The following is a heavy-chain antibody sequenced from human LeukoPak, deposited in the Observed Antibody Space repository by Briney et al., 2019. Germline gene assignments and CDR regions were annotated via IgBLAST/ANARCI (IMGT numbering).Heavy chain of an antibody. Sequence: GSLRLSCAASGFTFSSYAMSWIRQPPGKGLEWIGEINHSGSTNYNPSLKSRVTISVDTSKNQFSLKLSSVTAADTAVYYCARVGSSYGVYYYYMDVWGKGTTVTISS. CDR2: INHSGST. D-gene: IGHD5-18*01. CDR1: GFTFSSYA. J-gene: IGHJ6*03. V-gene: IGHV4-34*01. CDR3: ARVGSSYGVYYYYMDV.